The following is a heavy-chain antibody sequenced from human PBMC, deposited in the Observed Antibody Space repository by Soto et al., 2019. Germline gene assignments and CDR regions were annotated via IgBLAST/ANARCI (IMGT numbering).Heavy chain of an antibody. D-gene: IGHD6-13*01. CDR2: ISSNGHST. V-gene: IGHV3-64*01. CDR1: GFTFSNYA. CDR3: AKDHGYSSSWNGGDY. J-gene: IGHJ4*02. Sequence: GGSLRLSCAASGFTFSNYAMHWVRQAPGKGLEYVSTISSNGHSTDYAKYVKGRFTISRDNSMNTLYLQMKSLRAEDTAVFYCAKDHGYSSSWNGGDYWGQGTLVTVSS.